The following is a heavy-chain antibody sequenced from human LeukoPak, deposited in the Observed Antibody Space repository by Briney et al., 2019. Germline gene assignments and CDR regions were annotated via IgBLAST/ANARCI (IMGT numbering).Heavy chain of an antibody. CDR3: ARGGSGWYPSGFDP. V-gene: IGHV4-4*07. D-gene: IGHD6-19*01. CDR2: IYTSGTT. Sequence: SETLSLTCTVSGGPISSYCWSWIRQPAGKGLEWIGRIYTSGTTNYNPSLKSRVTMSVDTSKNQFSLKLSSVTAADTAVYYCARGGSGWYPSGFDPWGQGTLVTVSS. CDR1: GGPISSYC. J-gene: IGHJ5*02.